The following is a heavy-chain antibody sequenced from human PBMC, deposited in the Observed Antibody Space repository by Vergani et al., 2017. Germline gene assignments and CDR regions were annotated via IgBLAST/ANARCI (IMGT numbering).Heavy chain of an antibody. CDR1: GGSISGGDFF. V-gene: IGHV4-30-4*08. D-gene: IGHD3-10*01. CDR2: IHYSGRT. CDR3: ARATYYYGSGSYPWFDH. Sequence: QVQLQESGPGLVKPSQTLSLTCTVSGGSISGGDFFWSWIRQPPGKGLEWVGYIHYSGRTYYNPSLKSRISISVDTSKNQFSLKLSSVTAADTAVYYCARATYYYGSGSYPWFDHWGQGTLVTVSS. J-gene: IGHJ5*02.